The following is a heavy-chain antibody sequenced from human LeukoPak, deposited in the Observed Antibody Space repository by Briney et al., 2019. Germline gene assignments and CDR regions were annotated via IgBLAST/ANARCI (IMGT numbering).Heavy chain of an antibody. Sequence: PGGSLRLSCAASGFTVSNDYMAWVRQAPGRGLEWVSLIYGDGTTFYTDSVKGRFTISRDNFKNTLYLQMSSLRPADTALYYCARDRAGAQSWVALDPWGQRTLVTVSS. D-gene: IGHD3-10*01. CDR3: ARDRAGAQSWVALDP. V-gene: IGHV3-66*02. CDR1: GFTVSNDY. J-gene: IGHJ5*02. CDR2: IYGDGTT.